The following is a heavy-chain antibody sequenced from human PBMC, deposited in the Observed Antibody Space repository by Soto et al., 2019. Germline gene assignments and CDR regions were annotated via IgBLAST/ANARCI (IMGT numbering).Heavy chain of an antibody. V-gene: IGHV3-33*01. Sequence: GGSLILSCAASGFTFSSYGMHWVRQAPGKGLEWVAVIWYDGSNKYYADSVKGRFTISRDNSKNTLYLQMNSLRAEDTAVYYCARDRSAMVRDYYYGMDVWGQGTTVTVSS. CDR2: IWYDGSNK. J-gene: IGHJ6*02. CDR3: ARDRSAMVRDYYYGMDV. CDR1: GFTFSSYG. D-gene: IGHD3-10*01.